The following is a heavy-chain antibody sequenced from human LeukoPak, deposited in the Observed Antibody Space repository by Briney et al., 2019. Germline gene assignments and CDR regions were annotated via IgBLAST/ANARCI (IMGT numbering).Heavy chain of an antibody. V-gene: IGHV4-59*01. J-gene: IGHJ6*03. CDR3: ARQVGAGFDYYSMDV. CDR2: IYYSGST. CDR1: GGSIGSYY. D-gene: IGHD1-26*01. Sequence: SETLSLTCTVSGGSIGSYYWSWIRQPPGKGLEWIGYIYYSGSTNYNPSLKSRATISVDTSKNQFSLKLSSVTAADTAVYYCARQVGAGFDYYSMDVWGKGTTVTVSS.